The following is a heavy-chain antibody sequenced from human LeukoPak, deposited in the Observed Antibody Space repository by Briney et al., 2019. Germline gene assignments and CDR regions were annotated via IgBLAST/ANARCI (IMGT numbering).Heavy chain of an antibody. CDR2: IFHSGST. J-gene: IGHJ4*02. V-gene: IGHV4-4*02. CDR3: ARSPTKRVPEDY. D-gene: IGHD2-2*01. CDR1: SGSIFSSNW. Sequence: PSGTLSLTCAVSSGSIFSSNWWSWVRQPPGKGLEWIGQIFHSGSTTYSPSLKSRVTISVDKSKNQFSLRLTSVTAADTAVYYCARSPTKRVPEDYWGQGTLVTVSS.